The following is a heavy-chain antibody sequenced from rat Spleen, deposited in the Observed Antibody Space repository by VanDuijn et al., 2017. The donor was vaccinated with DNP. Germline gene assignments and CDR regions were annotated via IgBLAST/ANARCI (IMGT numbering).Heavy chain of an antibody. D-gene: IGHD1-2*01. CDR2: ITSGGGIT. V-gene: IGHV5-31*01. J-gene: IGHJ1*01. CDR1: GFTFNKYW. Sequence: EVQLVESGGDLVQPGRSLKLSCVASGFTFNKYWMTWIRQVPGRGLEWIASITSGGGITYYPDSVKGRFTISRDDAKSGLYLQMNSLKSEDTATYYCARGSSSIYWYFDFWGPGTMVTVSS. CDR3: ARGSSSIYWYFDF.